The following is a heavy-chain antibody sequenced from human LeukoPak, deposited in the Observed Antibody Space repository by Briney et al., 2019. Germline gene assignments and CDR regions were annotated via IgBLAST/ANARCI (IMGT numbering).Heavy chain of an antibody. V-gene: IGHV4-30-4*01. J-gene: IGHJ4*02. D-gene: IGHD3-10*01. CDR2: ICYSGST. CDR3: AANLMGSGNYSIDY. Sequence: SETLSLTCTVSGGSISSADYCWTWIRQPPGKGLEWIGNICYSGSTYYIPSLKSRLTISLDTSMNQFSLKLSSVTAADTAVYYCAANLMGSGNYSIDYWGQGTLVTVSS. CDR1: GGSISSADYC.